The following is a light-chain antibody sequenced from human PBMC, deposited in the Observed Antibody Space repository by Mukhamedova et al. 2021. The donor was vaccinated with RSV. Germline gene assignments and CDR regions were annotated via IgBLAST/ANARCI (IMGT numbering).Light chain of an antibody. V-gene: IGKV1-8*01. CDR2: AAP. Sequence: GKAPNLLISAAPTLQSGVPSRFSGSGSGTDFTLTINSLQADDFQTYYCKKYNTDPITFGQGTRLDIK. J-gene: IGKJ5*01. CDR3: KKYNTDPIT.